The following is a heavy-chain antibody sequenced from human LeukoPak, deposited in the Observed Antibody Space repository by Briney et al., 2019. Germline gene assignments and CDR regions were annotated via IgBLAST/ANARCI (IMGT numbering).Heavy chain of an antibody. J-gene: IGHJ1*01. V-gene: IGHV3-20*04. CDR2: INWNGGRA. CDR1: GFTFDDYG. Sequence: PGGSLRLSCAASGFTFDDYGMSWVRQAPGKGLEWVSGINWNGGRAGHADSVKGRFTTSRDNAKNSLFLQMNSLRAEDTALYYCVRDRGGTYMYFQHWGQGTLVTVSS. D-gene: IGHD1-26*01. CDR3: VRDRGGTYMYFQH.